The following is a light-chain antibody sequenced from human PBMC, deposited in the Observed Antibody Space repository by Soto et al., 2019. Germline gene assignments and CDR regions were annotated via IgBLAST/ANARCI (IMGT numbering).Light chain of an antibody. CDR3: AAWDDSLNGYV. J-gene: IGLJ1*01. CDR1: SSNIGSNA. CDR2: SNN. V-gene: IGLV1-44*01. Sequence: QSVLTQPPSASGSPGQRVTSPGSGSSSNIGSNAVNWYQQLPGTAPTLLIYSNNERPSGVPDRFSGSKSGTSASLAISGLQSEDAADYYCAAWDDSLNGYVFGTGTKVTVL.